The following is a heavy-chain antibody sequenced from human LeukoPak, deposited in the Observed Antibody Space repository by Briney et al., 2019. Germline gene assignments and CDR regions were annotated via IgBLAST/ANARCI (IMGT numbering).Heavy chain of an antibody. J-gene: IGHJ3*01. CDR1: GFTFSRYV. D-gene: IGHD1-26*01. CDR2: IWHDGTNE. V-gene: IGHV3-33*01. Sequence: GRSLRLSCAASGFTFSRYVMHWVRQAPGKGLEWVAVIWHDGTNENYADSVKGRFIISRDNSRNTVFQQIHDLRVEDTALYYCARENKTSGSHHNDVWGQGTMVTVSS. CDR3: ARENKTSGSHHNDV.